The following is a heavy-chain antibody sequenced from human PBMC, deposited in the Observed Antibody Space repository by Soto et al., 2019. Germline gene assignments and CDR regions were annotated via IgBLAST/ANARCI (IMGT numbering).Heavy chain of an antibody. J-gene: IGHJ4*02. V-gene: IGHV3-23*01. CDR2: ISGRGCIT. D-gene: IGHD3-10*02. CDR3: AKDLTTLGCSGSYSAY. CDR1: GFTSSTYS. Sequence: EVQLLESGGDLVQPGGSLRLSCAASGFTSSTYSMSWVRHAPGKGLEWVSGISGRGCITYYAHSLKCRFTIYRDNSKNTLYLQMKSLRDEETDMYYCAKDLTTLGCSGSYSAYWGQGTLVTVSS.